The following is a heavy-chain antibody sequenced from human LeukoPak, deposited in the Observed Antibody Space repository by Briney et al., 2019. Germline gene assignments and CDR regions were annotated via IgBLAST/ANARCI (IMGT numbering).Heavy chain of an antibody. D-gene: IGHD1-20*01. V-gene: IGHV4-39*01. CDR3: ARHVLGGMTGTTGGYFDY. Sequence: PSETLSLTCTVSGGSIVSYYWGWIRQPPGKGLEWIGSISYSGSTYYNPSLKSRVTISVDTSKNQFSLQLSSVTAADTAVYYCARHVLGGMTGTTGGYFDYGGQGTLVTVSS. CDR2: ISYSGST. CDR1: GGSIVSYY. J-gene: IGHJ4*02.